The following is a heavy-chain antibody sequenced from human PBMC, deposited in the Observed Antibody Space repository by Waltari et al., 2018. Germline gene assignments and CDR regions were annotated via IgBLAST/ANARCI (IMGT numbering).Heavy chain of an antibody. CDR1: GFTFSSYG. D-gene: IGHD3-22*01. J-gene: IGHJ5*02. CDR2: IWYDGSNK. V-gene: IGHV3-30*18. Sequence: QVQLVESGGGVVQPGRSLRLSCAASGFTFSSYGMHCVRQAPGKGLEWVAVIWYDGSNKYYADSVKGRFTISRDNSKNTLYLQMNSLRAEDTAMYYCAKDGYDSSGKTYNWFDPWGQGTLVTVSS. CDR3: AKDGYDSSGKTYNWFDP.